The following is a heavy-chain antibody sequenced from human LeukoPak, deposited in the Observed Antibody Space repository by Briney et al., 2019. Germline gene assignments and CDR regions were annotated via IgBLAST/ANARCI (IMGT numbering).Heavy chain of an antibody. CDR3: ARGLSSTSPAY. D-gene: IGHD2-2*01. Sequence: GGSLRLSCAASGFTFSSYEMNWVRQAPGKGLEWVSSISSSSSYIYYADSVKGRFTISRDNAKNSLYLQMNSLRAEDTAVYYCARGLSSTSPAYWGQGTLVTVSS. CDR2: ISSSSSYI. V-gene: IGHV3-21*01. J-gene: IGHJ4*02. CDR1: GFTFSSYE.